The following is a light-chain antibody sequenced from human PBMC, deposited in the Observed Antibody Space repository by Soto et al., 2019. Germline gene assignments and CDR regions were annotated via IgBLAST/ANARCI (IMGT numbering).Light chain of an antibody. J-gene: IGLJ2*01. CDR3: CSLAGSYTVI. Sequence: QSVLTQPPSVSGSPRQSVSISCTGSSSDVGAYNYVSWYQQHPGEAPKLMIYDVSRRPSGVPDRFSGSKSGNTASLTVSGREAEDEADYYCCSLAGSYTVIFGGGTKLTVL. V-gene: IGLV2-11*01. CDR1: SSDVGAYNY. CDR2: DVS.